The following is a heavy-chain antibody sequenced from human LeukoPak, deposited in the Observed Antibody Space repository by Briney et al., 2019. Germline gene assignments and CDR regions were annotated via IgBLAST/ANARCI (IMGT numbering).Heavy chain of an antibody. CDR3: VRDAYGAHFDY. Sequence: GGSLRLSCIASGFTLSAYTMNWVRLAPGKGLEWVSTLTRGGDNDIHYADSVKGRFTISRDNSKNSLYLQMNSLRADDTAVYYCVRDAYGAHFDYWGQGTLVTVSS. CDR1: GFTLSAYT. V-gene: IGHV3-21*06. D-gene: IGHD2-21*01. CDR2: LTRGGDNDI. J-gene: IGHJ4*02.